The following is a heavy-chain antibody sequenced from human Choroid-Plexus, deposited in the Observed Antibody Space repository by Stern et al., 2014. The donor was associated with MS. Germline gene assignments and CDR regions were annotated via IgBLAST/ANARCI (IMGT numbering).Heavy chain of an antibody. CDR2: TRNKANSYTT. CDR3: ARDTARGSQCEPRHKPPCRGA. V-gene: IGHV3-72*01. CDR1: GFTFSDHY. J-gene: IGHJ1*01. Sequence: EVQLEESGGGLVQPGGSLRLSCAASGFTFSDHYMDWVRQAPGKGLEWVGRTRNKANSYTTEYAASVKGRFTISRDDSKNSLYLQMNSLKTEDTAVYYCARDTARGSQCEPRHKPPCRGARG. D-gene: IGHD3-10*01.